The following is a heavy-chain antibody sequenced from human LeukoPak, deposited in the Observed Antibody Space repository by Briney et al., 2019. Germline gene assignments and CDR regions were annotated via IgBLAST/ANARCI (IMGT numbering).Heavy chain of an antibody. CDR3: ASAVAGYFDY. CDR2: INTNTGNP. V-gene: IGHV7-4-1*02. D-gene: IGHD6-19*01. CDR1: GYTFTSFS. Sequence: GASVKLPCKASGYTFTSFSMNWVRQAPGQGLEWMGWINTNTGNPTYAQGFTGRFVFSLDTSVSTAYLQISSLKAEDTAVYYCASAVAGYFDYWGQGTLVTVSS. J-gene: IGHJ4*02.